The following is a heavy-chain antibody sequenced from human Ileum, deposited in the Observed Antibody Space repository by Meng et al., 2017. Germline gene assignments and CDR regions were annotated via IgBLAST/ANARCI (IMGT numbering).Heavy chain of an antibody. J-gene: IGHJ4*02. V-gene: IGHV3-30*04. CDR1: GFTFTSYA. Sequence: GESLKISCTASGFTFTSYAMHWVRQAPGKGLEWVAVISSDGSNKYYADSVKGRFTVSRDNSKNTLYMQMNSLRAEDTAVYYCAKKREAGSTDFFDYWGQGTLVTVSS. D-gene: IGHD6-13*01. CDR3: AKKREAGSTDFFDY. CDR2: ISSDGSNK.